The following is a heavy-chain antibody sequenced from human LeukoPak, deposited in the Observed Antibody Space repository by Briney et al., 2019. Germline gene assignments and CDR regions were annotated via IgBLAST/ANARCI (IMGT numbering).Heavy chain of an antibody. CDR3: ARDFSAGIGDY. CDR2: ISAYNGNT. V-gene: IGHV1-18*04. Sequence: ASVKVSCKASGYTFTDYYMHWVRQAPGQGLEWMGWISAYNGNTNYAQKLQGRVTMTTDTSTSTAYMELRSLRSDDTAVYYCARDFSAGIGDYWGQGTLVTVSS. D-gene: IGHD6-13*01. CDR1: GYTFTDYY. J-gene: IGHJ4*02.